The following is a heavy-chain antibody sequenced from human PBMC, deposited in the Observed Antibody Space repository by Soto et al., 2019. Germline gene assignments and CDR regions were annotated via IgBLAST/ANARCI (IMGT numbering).Heavy chain of an antibody. CDR3: AKNRGAVAGTGYWFDP. Sequence: QVQLVESGGGVVQPGRSLRLSCAASGFTFSSYGMHWVRQSPGKGLEWVAVISDDGSNKYYADSVKGRFTISRDNSKNTLYLQMNSLRAEDTAVYYCAKNRGAVAGTGYWFDPWGQGTLVTVSS. J-gene: IGHJ5*02. CDR1: GFTFSSYG. CDR2: ISDDGSNK. V-gene: IGHV3-30*18. D-gene: IGHD6-19*01.